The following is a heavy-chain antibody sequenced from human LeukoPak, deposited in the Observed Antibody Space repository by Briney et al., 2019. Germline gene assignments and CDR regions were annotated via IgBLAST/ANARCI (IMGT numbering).Heavy chain of an antibody. CDR1: GGTFSSYA. Sequence: SVKVSCKASGGTFSSYAISWVRQAPGQGLEWMGGIIPIFGTANYAQKFQGRVTITTDESTSTAYMELSSLRSEDTAVYYCARSGYYDILTGRPYYFDYWGQGTLVTVSS. J-gene: IGHJ4*02. CDR3: ARSGYYDILTGRPYYFDY. D-gene: IGHD3-9*01. CDR2: IIPIFGTA. V-gene: IGHV1-69*05.